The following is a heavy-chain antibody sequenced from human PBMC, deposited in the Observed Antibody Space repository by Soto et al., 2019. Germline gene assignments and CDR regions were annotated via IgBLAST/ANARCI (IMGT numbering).Heavy chain of an antibody. CDR1: GYTFTGYY. J-gene: IGHJ6*02. D-gene: IGHD3-3*01. CDR3: ARVPTIFGVVINIYGMDV. Sequence: ASVKVSCKASGYTFTGYYMHWVRQAPGQGLEWMGWINPNSGGTNYARKFQGRVTMTRDTSISTAYMELSRLRSDDTAVYYCARVPTIFGVVINIYGMDVWGQGTTVTVSS. V-gene: IGHV1-2*02. CDR2: INPNSGGT.